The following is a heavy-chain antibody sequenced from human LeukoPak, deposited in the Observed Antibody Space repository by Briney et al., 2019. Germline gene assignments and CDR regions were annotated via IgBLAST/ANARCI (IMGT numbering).Heavy chain of an antibody. Sequence: GGSLRLSCAASGFTFSSDSMNWVRQAPGKGLERVSSISSSSDYIDYADSVKGRFTISRDNAKNSLYLHMNSLRAEDTAVYYCAAGKWYGNFWGQGTLVTVSS. D-gene: IGHD2-15*01. V-gene: IGHV3-21*01. J-gene: IGHJ4*02. CDR3: AAGKWYGNF. CDR2: ISSSSDYI. CDR1: GFTFSSDS.